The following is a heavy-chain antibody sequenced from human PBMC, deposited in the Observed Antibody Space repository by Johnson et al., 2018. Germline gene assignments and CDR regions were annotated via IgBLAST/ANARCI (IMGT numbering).Heavy chain of an antibody. CDR1: GFSFSGYG. V-gene: IGHV3-33*01. J-gene: IGHJ3*02. D-gene: IGHD3-16*01. CDR3: ARMGGAFDI. CDR2: IWYDGSNK. Sequence: QVQLVQSGGGVVQPERSLRLSCAASGFSFSGYGMHWVRQAPGKGLEWVAVIWYDGSNKYYADSVKGRFTISRDDSKNTLYLQMNSLRVEDTAVYYCARMGGAFDIWGQGTMVTVSS.